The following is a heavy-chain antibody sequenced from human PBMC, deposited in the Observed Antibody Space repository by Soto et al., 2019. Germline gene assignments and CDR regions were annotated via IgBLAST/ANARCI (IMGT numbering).Heavy chain of an antibody. J-gene: IGHJ4*02. CDR3: ARWNFALDY. CDR2: VSATGGST. Sequence: PGXSLKLSCAASGFNFSNYAMTWVRQAPGRGLEWVSAVSATGGSTYYADSVKGRFTISRDNSKNTLYLQVNSLRADDTAVYFCARWNFALDYWGQGALVTVSS. CDR1: GFNFSNYA. V-gene: IGHV3-23*01. D-gene: IGHD1-7*01.